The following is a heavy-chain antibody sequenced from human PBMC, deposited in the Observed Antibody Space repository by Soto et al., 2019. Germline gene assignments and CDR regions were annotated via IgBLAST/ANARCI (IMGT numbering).Heavy chain of an antibody. Sequence: PGESLKISCKGSGNTFTSHWIGWVRQMPGKGLEWMGIIHVGDSETRYSPPFQGQVTISADKSISTAYLQWSSLKASDTAMYYCASQYCSSGTCYFDYCGQGTLLTVSS. CDR3: ASQYCSSGTCYFDY. D-gene: IGHD2-15*01. CDR1: GNTFTSHW. V-gene: IGHV5-51*01. CDR2: IHVGDSET. J-gene: IGHJ4*02.